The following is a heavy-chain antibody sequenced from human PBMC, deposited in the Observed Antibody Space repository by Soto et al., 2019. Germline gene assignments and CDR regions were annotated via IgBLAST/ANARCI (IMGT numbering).Heavy chain of an antibody. CDR3: ATEHRGPTIPALHNAFDI. CDR1: GFTFDDYA. V-gene: IGHV3-9*01. CDR2: ISWNSGSI. D-gene: IGHD5-12*01. Sequence: EVQLVESGGGLVQPGRSLRLSCAASGFTFDDYAMHWVRQAPGKGLEWVSGISWNSGSIGYADSVKGRFTISRDNAKNARYLQMNSLRAEDTALYYCATEHRGPTIPALHNAFDIWGQGTMVTVSS. J-gene: IGHJ3*02.